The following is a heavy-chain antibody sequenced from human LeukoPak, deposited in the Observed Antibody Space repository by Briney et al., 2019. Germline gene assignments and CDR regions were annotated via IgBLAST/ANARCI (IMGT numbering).Heavy chain of an antibody. CDR3: ARVDSN. CDR2: IYSGGST. V-gene: IGHV3-66*02. J-gene: IGHJ4*02. D-gene: IGHD2-21*01. CDR1: GFTFSSNY. Sequence: GSRRLSCAPAGFTFSSNYVRWVRQAPGKGLEWVSVIYSGGSTYYADSVKGRFTISRDNSKNTLYLQMNSLRAEDTAVYYCARVDSNWGQGTLVTVSS.